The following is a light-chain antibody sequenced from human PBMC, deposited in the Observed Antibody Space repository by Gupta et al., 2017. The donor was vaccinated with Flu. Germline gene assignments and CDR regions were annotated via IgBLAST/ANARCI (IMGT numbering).Light chain of an antibody. CDR1: SSNIGNNY. CDR2: DNY. V-gene: IGLV1-51*01. J-gene: IGLJ2*01. Sequence: QSVLKQPPSVSAAPGQKVTIACPGSSSNIGNNYVSWYQQLPGGAPRLLVYDNYQRSSGTPDRFSGSKSGTSATLAITGLQTGDEGDYSCATWDDSLNAGVFGGGTKLTVL. CDR3: ATWDDSLNAGV.